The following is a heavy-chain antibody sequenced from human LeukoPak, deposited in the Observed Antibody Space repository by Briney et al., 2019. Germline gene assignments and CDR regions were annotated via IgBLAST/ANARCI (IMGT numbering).Heavy chain of an antibody. V-gene: IGHV4-4*07. D-gene: IGHD2/OR15-2a*01. CDR3: ARDAIPTFSGYYYYYYMDV. CDR2: IYTSGST. J-gene: IGHJ6*03. Sequence: PSETLSLTCTVSGGSISSYYWSWIRQPAGKGLEWIGRIYTSGSTNYIPSLKSRLTMSVDTSKNQFSLKLSSVTAADTAVYYCARDAIPTFSGYYYYYYMDVWGKGTTVTVSS. CDR1: GGSISSYY.